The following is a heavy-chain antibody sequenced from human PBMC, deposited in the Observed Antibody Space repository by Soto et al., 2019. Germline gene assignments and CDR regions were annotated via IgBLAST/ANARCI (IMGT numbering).Heavy chain of an antibody. Sequence: GGSLRLSCAASGFSFGSYALSWVRQASGKGLEWVSTISGSDGKTFYADSVKGRFSISRDTSQSTLYLQMNSLRADDTAMYYCARWSYLDYWGQGTRVTVSS. J-gene: IGHJ4*02. CDR3: ARWSYLDY. CDR2: ISGSDGKT. V-gene: IGHV3-23*01. D-gene: IGHD3-3*01. CDR1: GFSFGSYA.